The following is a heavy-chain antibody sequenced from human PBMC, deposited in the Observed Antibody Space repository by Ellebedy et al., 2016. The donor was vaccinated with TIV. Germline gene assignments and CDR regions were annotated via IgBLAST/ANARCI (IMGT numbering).Heavy chain of an antibody. D-gene: IGHD7-27*01. CDR2: ISDSGDST. Sequence: GGSLRLSCAASGFTFSSYAMNWVRQAPGKGLEWVSGISDSGDSTYYADSVKGRFTISRDNSKNTLYLQMNSLRAEDTALYYCANPWGSGRYCDLWGRGTVVTVSS. CDR1: GFTFSSYA. V-gene: IGHV3-23*01. CDR3: ANPWGSGRYCDL. J-gene: IGHJ2*01.